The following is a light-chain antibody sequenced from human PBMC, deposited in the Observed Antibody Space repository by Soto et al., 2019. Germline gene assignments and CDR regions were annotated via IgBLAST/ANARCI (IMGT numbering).Light chain of an antibody. J-gene: IGKJ2*01. Sequence: AIQMTQSPSSLSASIGDRVTITCRASQGIRNDLGWYQQKPGKAPRLLIYAASSLQSGVPSRFSGSGSGTDFTLTISSLQPEDFATYYCLQDYHYPRTFGQGTKLEIK. V-gene: IGKV1-6*01. CDR3: LQDYHYPRT. CDR1: QGIRND. CDR2: AAS.